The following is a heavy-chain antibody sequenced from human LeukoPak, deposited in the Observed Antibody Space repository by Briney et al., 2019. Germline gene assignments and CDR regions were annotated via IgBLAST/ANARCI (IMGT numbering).Heavy chain of an antibody. CDR3: AREHSGGGNYYDSSGYYRSFDY. CDR1: GFTFSDYY. V-gene: IGHV3-11*06. Sequence: GGSLRLSCAASGFTFSDYYMSWIRQAPGKGLEWVSYISSSRSYIYYADSVKGRFTISRDNAKNSLYLQMSSLRVEDTAVYYCAREHSGGGNYYDSSGYYRSFDYWGQGTPVTVSS. CDR2: ISSSRSYI. D-gene: IGHD3-22*01. J-gene: IGHJ4*02.